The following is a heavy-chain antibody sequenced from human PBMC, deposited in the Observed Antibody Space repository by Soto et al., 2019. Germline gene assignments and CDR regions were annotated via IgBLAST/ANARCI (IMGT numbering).Heavy chain of an antibody. D-gene: IGHD4-17*01. J-gene: IGHJ4*02. CDR3: ARGTLYDKDYGDYVLHY. Sequence: QVQLVQSGAEVKKPGASVQVSCKASGYTFTSHGISWVRQAPGQGLEWMGWISAYNGNTNYAQKLQGRVTMTTDTSTSTAYMELRSLRSYATAVYYCARGTLYDKDYGDYVLHYGGQGTLDTVSS. V-gene: IGHV1-18*01. CDR1: GYTFTSHG. CDR2: ISAYNGNT.